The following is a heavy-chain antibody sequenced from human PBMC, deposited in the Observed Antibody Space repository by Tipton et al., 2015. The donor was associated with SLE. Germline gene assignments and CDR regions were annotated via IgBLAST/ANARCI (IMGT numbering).Heavy chain of an antibody. D-gene: IGHD2-15*01. V-gene: IGHV4-31*03. CDR3: AGAWQGYCSGGTCYVLDY. Sequence: LRLSCTVSGGSISSGGYYWSWIRQHPGKGLEWIGYIYYSGSTYYNPSLKSRVTISVDTSKNQFSLKLRSVTAADTAVYYCAGAWQGYCSGGTCYVLDYWGQGTLVTVSS. CDR2: IYYSGST. J-gene: IGHJ4*02. CDR1: GGSISSGGYY.